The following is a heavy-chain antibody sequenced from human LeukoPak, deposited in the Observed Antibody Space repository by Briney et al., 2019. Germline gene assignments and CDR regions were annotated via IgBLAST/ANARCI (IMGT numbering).Heavy chain of an antibody. CDR1: GFTFGDYA. CDR2: IRSKAYGGTT. D-gene: IGHD4-23*01. CDR3: TRDRWPFDY. V-gene: IGHV3-49*04. J-gene: IGHJ4*02. Sequence: GGSLRLSCTASGFTFGDYAMSWVRQAPGKGLEWVGFIRSKAYGGTTEYAASVKGSFTISRDDSKSIAYLQMNSLKTEDTAVYYCTRDRWPFDYWGQGTLVTVSS.